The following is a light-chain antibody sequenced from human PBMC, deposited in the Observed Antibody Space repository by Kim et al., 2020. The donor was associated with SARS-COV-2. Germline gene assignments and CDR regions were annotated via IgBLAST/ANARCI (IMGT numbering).Light chain of an antibody. Sequence: SDTVGDRVTITCRASQSISSYLNWYQQKPWKAPKLLIYAASSLQSGVPSRFSGSGSGTDFTLTISSLQPEDFATYYCQQSYSTLYTFGQGTKLEI. CDR3: QQSYSTLYT. J-gene: IGKJ2*01. CDR2: AAS. CDR1: QSISSY. V-gene: IGKV1-39*01.